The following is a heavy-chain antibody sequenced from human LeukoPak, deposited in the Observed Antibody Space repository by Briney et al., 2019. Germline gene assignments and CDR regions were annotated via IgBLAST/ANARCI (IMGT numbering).Heavy chain of an antibody. CDR2: IYYSGST. Sequence: SETLSLTCTVSGGSISSSSYYWGWIRQPPGKGLEWIGSIYYSGSTYYNPSLKSRVTISVDTSKNQFSLKLSSVTAADTAVYYCARHQDNSYYYDSSGYFAYWGQGTLVTVSS. CDR3: ARHQDNSYYYDSSGYFAY. CDR1: GGSISSSSYY. V-gene: IGHV4-39*01. J-gene: IGHJ4*02. D-gene: IGHD3-22*01.